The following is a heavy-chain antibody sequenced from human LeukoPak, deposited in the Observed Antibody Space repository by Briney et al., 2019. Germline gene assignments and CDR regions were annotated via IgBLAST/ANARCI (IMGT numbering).Heavy chain of an antibody. Sequence: GGSLRLSCAASGFTFSSYSMNWVRQAPGKGLEWVSSISSSSSYIYYPDSVKGRFTISRDNAKNSLYLQMNSLRAEDTAVYYCVRMDPFDYWGQGTLVTVSS. V-gene: IGHV3-21*01. D-gene: IGHD3/OR15-3a*01. CDR1: GFTFSSYS. J-gene: IGHJ4*02. CDR2: ISSSSSYI. CDR3: VRMDPFDY.